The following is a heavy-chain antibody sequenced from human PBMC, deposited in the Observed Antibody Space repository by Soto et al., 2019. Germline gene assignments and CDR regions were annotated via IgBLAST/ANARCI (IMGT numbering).Heavy chain of an antibody. Sequence: QVQLQESGPGLVRPSGTLSLSCAVCGDSITSYNWWSWVRQPPGKGLEWIGEIHHGGSTNYNPSLTSRVTISVDKSKNQFSLKLNSVTAADTAVYYCARAAVVNNWFDPWGQGTLVTVSS. V-gene: IGHV4-4*02. CDR1: GDSITSYNW. D-gene: IGHD2-21*01. CDR2: IHHGGST. J-gene: IGHJ5*02. CDR3: ARAAVVNNWFDP.